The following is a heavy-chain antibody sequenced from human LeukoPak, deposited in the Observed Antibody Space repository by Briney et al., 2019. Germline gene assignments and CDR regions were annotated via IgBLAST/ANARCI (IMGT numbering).Heavy chain of an antibody. J-gene: IGHJ6*02. V-gene: IGHV1-24*01. CDR3: ATLYYGGNRVYYYYYGMDV. CDR2: FDPEDGET. CDR1: GYTLTELS. Sequence: GASVKVSCKVSGYTLTELSMHWVRRAPGKGLEWMGGFDPEDGETIYAQKFQGRVTMTEDTSTDTAYMELSSLRSEDTAVYYCATLYYGGNRVYYYYYGMDVWGQGTTVTVSS. D-gene: IGHD4-23*01.